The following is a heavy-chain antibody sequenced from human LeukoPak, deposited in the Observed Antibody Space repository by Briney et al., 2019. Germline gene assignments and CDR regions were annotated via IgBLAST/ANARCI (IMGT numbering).Heavy chain of an antibody. CDR2: ISWNSGSI. J-gene: IGHJ4*02. D-gene: IGHD6-25*01. V-gene: IGHV3-9*01. Sequence: GRSLRLSCAASGFTFDDYAMHWVRQAPGKGLEWVSGISWNSGSIGYADSVKGRFTISRDNAKNSLYLQMNSLRAEDTAVYYCAKDRSAYWGQGTLVTVSS. CDR1: GFTFDDYA. CDR3: AKDRSAY.